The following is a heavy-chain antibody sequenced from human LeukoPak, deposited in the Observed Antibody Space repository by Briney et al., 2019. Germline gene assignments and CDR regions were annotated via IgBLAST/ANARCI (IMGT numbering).Heavy chain of an antibody. CDR1: GFTFSNNA. V-gene: IGHV3-23*01. Sequence: GGSLRLSCAASGFTFSNNAMSWVRQAPGKGLEWVSAIVGSSTSTFYADSVKGRFTISRDNSKNTLYLQMNSLRAEDTAVYYCAKDFRDEHYWGQGTLVTVSS. CDR2: IVGSSTST. D-gene: IGHD1/OR15-1a*01. J-gene: IGHJ4*02. CDR3: AKDFRDEHY.